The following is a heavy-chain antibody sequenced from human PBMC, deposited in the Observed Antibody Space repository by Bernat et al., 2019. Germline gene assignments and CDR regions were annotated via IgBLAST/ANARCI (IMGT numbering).Heavy chain of an antibody. V-gene: IGHV5-10-1*01. J-gene: IGHJ3*02. D-gene: IGHD2-15*01. CDR3: ARGRGHTRELLLTDAFDI. CDR1: GYSFTSYW. Sequence: EVQLVQSGAEVKKPGESLRISCKGSGYSFTSYWISWVRQMPGKGLEWMGRIDPSDSYTNYSPSFQGHVTISADKSISTAYLQWSSLKASDTAMYYCARGRGHTRELLLTDAFDIWGQGTMVTVSS. CDR2: IDPSDSYT.